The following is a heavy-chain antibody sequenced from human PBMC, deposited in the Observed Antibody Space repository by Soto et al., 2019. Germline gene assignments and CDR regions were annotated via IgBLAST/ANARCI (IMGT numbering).Heavy chain of an antibody. V-gene: IGHV4-30-4*01. CDR3: ARAWPVYDSSGYLDY. D-gene: IGHD3-22*01. J-gene: IGHJ4*02. CDR2: IYYSGST. CDR1: GGSISSGDYY. Sequence: SETLSLTCTVSGGSISSGDYYWSWIRQPPGKGLERIGYIYYSGSTYYNPSLKSRVTISVDTSKNQFSLKLSSVTAADTAVYYCARAWPVYDSSGYLDYWGQGTLVTVSS.